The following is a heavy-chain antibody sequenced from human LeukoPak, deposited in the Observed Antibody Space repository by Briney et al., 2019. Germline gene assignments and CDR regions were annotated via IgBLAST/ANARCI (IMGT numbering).Heavy chain of an antibody. CDR3: AKMALGYCSSTSCPLLDY. CDR2: ISGSGGST. V-gene: IGHV3-23*01. J-gene: IGHJ4*02. CDR1: GFSFSSHS. D-gene: IGHD2-2*01. Sequence: GGSLRLSCAASGFSFSSHSMTWVRQAPGKGLEWVSAISGSGGSTYYADSVKGRFTISRDNSKNTLYLQMNSLRAEDTAVYYCAKMALGYCSSTSCPLLDYWGQGTLVTVSS.